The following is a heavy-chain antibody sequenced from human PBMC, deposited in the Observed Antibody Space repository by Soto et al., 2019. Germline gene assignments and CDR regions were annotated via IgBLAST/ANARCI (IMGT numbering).Heavy chain of an antibody. CDR1: GGTFSSYA. D-gene: IGHD3-3*01. Sequence: GASVKVSCKASGGTFSSYAISWVRQAPGQGLEWMGGIIPIFGTANYAQKFQGRVTITADESTSTAYMELGSLRSEDTAVYYCARGTIFGVAADYWGQGTLVTVSS. V-gene: IGHV1-69*13. J-gene: IGHJ4*02. CDR2: IIPIFGTA. CDR3: ARGTIFGVAADY.